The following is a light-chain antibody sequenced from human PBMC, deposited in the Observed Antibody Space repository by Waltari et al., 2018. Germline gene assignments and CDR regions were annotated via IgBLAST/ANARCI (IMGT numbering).Light chain of an antibody. CDR1: HDISDY. J-gene: IGKJ2*01. CDR2: DAS. V-gene: IGKV1-33*01. CDR3: QQHDNPPFT. Sequence: DIQMTQSPSSLSASGGDKVTITCQANHDISDYLNWYQQKPGKAPNLLISDASHLEAGVPSRFSGSGYGTDFTFTISSLQPEDFATYYCQQHDNPPFTFGQGTKLEIK.